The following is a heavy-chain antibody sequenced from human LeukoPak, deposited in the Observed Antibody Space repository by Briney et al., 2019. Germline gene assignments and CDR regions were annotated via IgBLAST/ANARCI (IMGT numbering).Heavy chain of an antibody. CDR2: ISGSGGST. J-gene: IGHJ4*02. V-gene: IGHV3-23*01. Sequence: GGSLRLSCAASGFTFSGYAMSWVRQAPGKGLEWVSAISGSGGSTYYADSVKGRFTISRDNSKNTLYLQMNSLRAEDTAVYYCAKDPSPRVRGSYFDYWGQGTLVTVSS. CDR1: GFTFSGYA. D-gene: IGHD3-10*01. CDR3: AKDPSPRVRGSYFDY.